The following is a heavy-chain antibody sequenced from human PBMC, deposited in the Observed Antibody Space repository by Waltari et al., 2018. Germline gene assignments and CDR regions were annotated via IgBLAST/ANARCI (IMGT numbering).Heavy chain of an antibody. D-gene: IGHD6-13*01. CDR2: IYYSGST. V-gene: IGHV4-39*01. J-gene: IGHJ4*02. CDR3: ARRIAAAGTVLFDY. Sequence: QLQLQESGPGLVKPSETLSLTCTVSGGSISSSSYYWGWIRQPPGKGLEWIGSIYYSGSTYYNPSLKSRVTISVDTSKNQFSLKLSSVTAADTAVYYRARRIAAAGTVLFDYWGQGTLVTVSS. CDR1: GGSISSSSYY.